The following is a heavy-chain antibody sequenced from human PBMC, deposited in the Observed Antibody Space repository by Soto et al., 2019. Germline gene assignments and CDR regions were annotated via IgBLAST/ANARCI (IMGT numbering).Heavy chain of an antibody. CDR2: IYYDGST. J-gene: IGHJ5*01. V-gene: IGHV4-39*01. CDR3: ARRGSASWXSWFDS. Sequence: PSETLXXXCSFSGGSITITIDDXGWIRQSPGKGLEWIGNIYYDGSTFYNPSLKSRVTISVDTSKRQFSLRVSSVTAADTAVYYCARRGSASWXSWFDSWGQGTXVTVSS. D-gene: IGHD2-2*01. CDR1: GGSITITIDD.